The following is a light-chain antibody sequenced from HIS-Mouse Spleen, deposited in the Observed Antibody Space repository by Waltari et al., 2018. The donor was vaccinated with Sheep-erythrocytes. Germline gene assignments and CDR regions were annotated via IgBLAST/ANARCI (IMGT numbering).Light chain of an antibody. CDR1: SLRSYY. Sequence: SSELTQDPAVSVALGQTVRITCQGDSLRSYYASWFQQKPGQAPVLVIYGKINRPSGIPDRFSGSSSGNPASLTSTGAQAEDEADFYCNSRDSSGNHLGVVFGGGTKLTVL. CDR3: NSRDSSGNHLGVV. CDR2: GKI. V-gene: IGLV3-19*01. J-gene: IGLJ2*01.